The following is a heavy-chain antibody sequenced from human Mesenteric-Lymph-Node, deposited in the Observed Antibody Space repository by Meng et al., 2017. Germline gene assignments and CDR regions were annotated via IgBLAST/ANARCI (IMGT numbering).Heavy chain of an antibody. CDR3: TRGEDYDFWSAYAY. CDR2: IGGNSAGT. CDR1: GFTFSTYA. J-gene: IGHJ4*02. Sequence: GESLKISCAASGFTFSTYAMAWVRQAPGKGLDWVSAIGGNSAGTYYTDSVKGRFTISRDNAENTLYLQMNSLRVEDTAIYYCTRGEDYDFWSAYAYWGQGTLVTVSS. D-gene: IGHD3-3*01. V-gene: IGHV3-23*01.